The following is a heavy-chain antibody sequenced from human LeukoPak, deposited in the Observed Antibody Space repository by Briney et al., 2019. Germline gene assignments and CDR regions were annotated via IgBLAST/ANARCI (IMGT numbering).Heavy chain of an antibody. CDR3: ARDEGGTYCSSTSCPIDY. CDR1: GFRFSNYA. J-gene: IGHJ4*02. D-gene: IGHD2-2*01. V-gene: IGHV3-23*01. CDR2: TSDSGGST. Sequence: GSLRLSCAASGFRFSNYAMTWVRQAPRKGIEWVSGTSDSGGSTYYADSVKGRFTISRDNSKNTLFLQMNSLRAEDAAVYYCARDEGGTYCSSTSCPIDYWGQGTLVTVSS.